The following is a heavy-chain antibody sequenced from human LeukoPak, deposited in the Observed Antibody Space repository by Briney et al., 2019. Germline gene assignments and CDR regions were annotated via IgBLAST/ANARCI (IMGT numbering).Heavy chain of an antibody. V-gene: IGHV4-4*07. J-gene: IGHJ6*02. CDR3: ARDDGYCSSTSCFNYYYYYGMDV. D-gene: IGHD2-2*03. CDR2: IYTSGST. CDR1: GGSISSYY. Sequence: SETLSLTCTVSGGSISSYYWSWIRQPAGKGLEWIGRIYTSGSTNYNPSLKSRVTMSVDTSKNQFSLKLSSVTAADTAVYYCARDDGYCSSTSCFNYYYYYGMDVWGQGTTVTVSS.